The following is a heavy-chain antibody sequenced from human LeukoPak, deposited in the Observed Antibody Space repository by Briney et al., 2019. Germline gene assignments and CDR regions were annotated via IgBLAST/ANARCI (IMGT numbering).Heavy chain of an antibody. Sequence: GSSVKVSCKASGGTFSSYAISWVRQAPGQGLEWMGGIIPIFGTANYAQKFQGRVTITADESTSTAYMELSSLRSEDTAVYYCASGTGSYRRIWFDPWGQGTLVTVSS. CDR1: GGTFSSYA. CDR2: IIPIFGTA. D-gene: IGHD3-16*02. CDR3: ASGTGSYRRIWFDP. J-gene: IGHJ5*02. V-gene: IGHV1-69*01.